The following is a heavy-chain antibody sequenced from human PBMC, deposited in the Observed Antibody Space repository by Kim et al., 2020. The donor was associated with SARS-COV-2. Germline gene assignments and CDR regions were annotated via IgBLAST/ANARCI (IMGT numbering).Heavy chain of an antibody. Sequence: ASVKVSCKASGYTFTSYYMHWVRQAPGQGLEWMGIINPSGGSTSYAQKFQGRVTMTRDTSTSTVYMELSSLRSEDTAVYYCARDVTTTNFLGYFDYWGQGTLVTVSS. D-gene: IGHD4-17*01. CDR1: GYTFTSYY. V-gene: IGHV1-46*01. J-gene: IGHJ4*02. CDR2: INPSGGST. CDR3: ARDVTTTNFLGYFDY.